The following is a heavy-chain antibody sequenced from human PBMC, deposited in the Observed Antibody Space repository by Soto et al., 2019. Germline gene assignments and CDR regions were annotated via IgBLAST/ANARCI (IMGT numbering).Heavy chain of an antibody. J-gene: IGHJ5*02. CDR2: IRAYNSNT. D-gene: IGHD1-7*01. CDR1: GYTFTTYG. V-gene: IGHV1-18*01. CDR3: ARGKYYWNFSPRFYWFDP. Sequence: VTLNVFIKASGYTFTTYGIKMVRLAPGQGPEWMGWIRAYNSNTNYAQKLQGRVTMTTDTSTSTAYMELRSLRSDDTAVYYFARGKYYWNFSPRFYWFDPWGQGTLVTVSS.